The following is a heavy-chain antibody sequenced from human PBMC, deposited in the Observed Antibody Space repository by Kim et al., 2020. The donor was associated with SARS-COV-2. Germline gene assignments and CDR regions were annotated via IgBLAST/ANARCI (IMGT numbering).Heavy chain of an antibody. CDR3: ARDGGNWFDP. CDR2: ISYDGSNK. J-gene: IGHJ5*02. Sequence: GRSLSLSCAASGFTFSSYAMHWVRQAPGKGLEWVAVISYDGSNKYYADSVKGRFTISRDNSKNTLYLQMNSLRAEDTAVYYCARDGGNWFDPWGQGTLVTVSS. D-gene: IGHD3-10*01. CDR1: GFTFSSYA. V-gene: IGHV3-30-3*01.